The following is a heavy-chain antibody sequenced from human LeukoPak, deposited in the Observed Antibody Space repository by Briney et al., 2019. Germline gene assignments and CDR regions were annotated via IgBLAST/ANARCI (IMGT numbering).Heavy chain of an antibody. Sequence: PSVTLSLTCTVSGASISTYYWGWTRQPAGKGLEWIGRIYIGGTTNSTPSRKSRVTMSVNTSKNQFSRKLSFVTDAAPAVYYWPRLSGYSYGHFHLWGQGTLVTVST. CDR3: PRLSGYSYGHFHL. CDR2: IYIGGTT. D-gene: IGHD5-18*01. V-gene: IGHV4-4*07. J-gene: IGHJ4*02. CDR1: GASISTYY.